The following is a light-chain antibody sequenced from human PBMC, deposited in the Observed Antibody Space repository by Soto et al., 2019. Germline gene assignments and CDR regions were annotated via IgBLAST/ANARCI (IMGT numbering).Light chain of an antibody. CDR3: QQYNNWPPLS. CDR2: GAS. J-gene: IGKJ4*01. CDR1: QSVSNN. Sequence: EIVMTQSPVTLSVSPGERATLSCRASQSVSNNLAWYQQKPGQAPRLLIFGASSRATGIPARFSGSGSGTEFTLTITSLQSEDFAVYYWQQYNNWPPLSFGGGTKVEIK. V-gene: IGKV3-15*01.